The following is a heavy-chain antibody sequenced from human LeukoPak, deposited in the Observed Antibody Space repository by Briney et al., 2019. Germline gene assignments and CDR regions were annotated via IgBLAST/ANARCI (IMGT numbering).Heavy chain of an antibody. Sequence: GGSLRLSCAASGFTLSSYEMNWVRQAPGKGLEWVAYISPSGNTIYYTDSVKGRFTISKDNAKNSLHLQMNSLRSEDTAVYYCARDNDSRDPPHFDYWGQGTLVTVSS. D-gene: IGHD3-16*01. J-gene: IGHJ4*02. CDR1: GFTLSSYE. CDR2: ISPSGNTI. V-gene: IGHV3-48*03. CDR3: ARDNDSRDPPHFDY.